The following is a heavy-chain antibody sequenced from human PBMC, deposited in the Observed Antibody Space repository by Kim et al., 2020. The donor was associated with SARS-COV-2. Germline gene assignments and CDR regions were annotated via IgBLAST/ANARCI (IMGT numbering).Heavy chain of an antibody. V-gene: IGHV3-23*01. J-gene: IGHJ4*02. CDR1: GFIFTDYA. D-gene: IGHD6-19*01. CDR2: ITGRDET. CDR3: AREGSVAGMGYLGH. Sequence: GGSLRLSCAASGFIFTDYAMSWVRQAPGKGPEWVSAITGRDETFYADSVRGRFTVSRDNSKSILYLQMNSLRAEDTALYYCAREGSVAGMGYLGHWGQGTLVTVSS.